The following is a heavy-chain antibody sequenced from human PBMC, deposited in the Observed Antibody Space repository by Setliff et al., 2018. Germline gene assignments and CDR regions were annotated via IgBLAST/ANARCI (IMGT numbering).Heavy chain of an antibody. CDR1: GFTFSSYA. J-gene: IGHJ6*02. D-gene: IGHD6-13*01. V-gene: IGHV3-30-3*01. CDR2: ISYDGSNK. CDR3: AKDMRGSSWSTYYYGMDV. Sequence: SCAASGFTFSSYAMHWVRQAPGKGLEWVAVISYDGSNKYYADSVKGRFTISRDNSKNTLYLQMNSLRAEDTAVYYCAKDMRGSSWSTYYYGMDVWGQGTTVTVSS.